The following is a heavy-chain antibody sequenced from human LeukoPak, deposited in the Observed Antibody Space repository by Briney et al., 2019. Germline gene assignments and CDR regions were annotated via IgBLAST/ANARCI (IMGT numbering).Heavy chain of an antibody. CDR3: ASLGWGKYSSNSYSDY. CDR1: GFTFNNYA. Sequence: GRSLRLSCAASGFTFNNYAMHWVRQAPGKGLEWVAVIAYDGSNKYYADSVKGRFTISRDNSKNTLFLQMNSLRVEDTAVYYCASLGWGKYSSNSYSDYWGQGTLVTVSS. J-gene: IGHJ4*02. CDR2: IAYDGSNK. V-gene: IGHV3-30*01. D-gene: IGHD6-13*01.